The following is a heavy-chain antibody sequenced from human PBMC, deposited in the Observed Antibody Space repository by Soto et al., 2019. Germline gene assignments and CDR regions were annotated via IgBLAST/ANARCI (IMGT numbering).Heavy chain of an antibody. CDR2: IIPLFGTA. CDR1: GVTFSSYG. CDR3: ARDECSGGSCYADY. Sequence: QVQLVQSGAEVKKPGSSVKVSCKASGVTFSSYGFSWVRQAPGQGLEWMGGIIPLFGTANYAQKFQGRGTITADESRSTTYMELSSLRSEDSAVYYCARDECSGGSCYADYWGQGTLVTVSS. D-gene: IGHD2-15*01. J-gene: IGHJ4*02. V-gene: IGHV1-69*01.